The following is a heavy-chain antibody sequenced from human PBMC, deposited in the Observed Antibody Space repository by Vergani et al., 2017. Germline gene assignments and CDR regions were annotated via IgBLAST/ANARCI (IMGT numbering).Heavy chain of an antibody. J-gene: IGHJ4*02. CDR3: ARDRGIAAAGWYFDY. D-gene: IGHD6-13*01. Sequence: QVQLVQSGAEVKKPGASVKVSCKASGYTFTSYYMHWVRQAPGQRLEWMGWINAGNGNTKYSQKFQGRVTITRDTSASTAYMELSSLRSEDTAVYYCARDRGIAAAGWYFDYWGQGTLVTVSS. V-gene: IGHV1-3*01. CDR1: GYTFTSYY. CDR2: INAGNGNT.